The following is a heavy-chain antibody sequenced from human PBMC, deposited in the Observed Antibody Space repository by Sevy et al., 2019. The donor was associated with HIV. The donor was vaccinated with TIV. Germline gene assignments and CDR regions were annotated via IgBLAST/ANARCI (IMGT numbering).Heavy chain of an antibody. D-gene: IGHD5-12*01. V-gene: IGHV5-51*01. J-gene: IGHJ4*02. Sequence: GKSLKISCKGSGYTFTNYWIGWLRQMPGKGLEWMGIIYPGHSDTRDSPSFQGQVTISADKSISTAYLQWSSLKASDTAIYYCVRPPGMATLYFDYWGQGIPVTVSS. CDR3: VRPPGMATLYFDY. CDR2: IYPGHSDT. CDR1: GYTFTNYW.